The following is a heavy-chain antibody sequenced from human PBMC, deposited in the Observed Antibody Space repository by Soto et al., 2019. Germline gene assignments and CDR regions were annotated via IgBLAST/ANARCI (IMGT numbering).Heavy chain of an antibody. Sequence: PGGSLRLSCAASGFPFDDYAMYWVRQVLGKGLEWVSSISWNSGNIGYADSVKGRFTTSRDNAKNSLYLQMNSLRPEDTALYYCVRSKGGYSYGTPFDYWGQGTLVTVSS. CDR3: VRSKGGYSYGTPFDY. D-gene: IGHD5-18*01. V-gene: IGHV3-9*01. CDR2: ISWNSGNI. J-gene: IGHJ4*02. CDR1: GFPFDDYA.